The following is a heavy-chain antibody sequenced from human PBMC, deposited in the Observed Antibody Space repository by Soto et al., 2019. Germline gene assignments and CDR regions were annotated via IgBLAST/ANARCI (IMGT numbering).Heavy chain of an antibody. J-gene: IGHJ4*02. V-gene: IGHV1-69*13. CDR3: ARDGALYDSSAYYYLN. Sequence: SVKVSCKASGGTFSRYTITWVRQAPGQGLEWMGGITPMFGTPNYAQKFQGRVTITADESTSTAYMELSSLRSENTSMYYCARDGALYDSSAYYYLNWGQGSRVTVAS. CDR1: GGTFSRYT. CDR2: ITPMFGTP. D-gene: IGHD3-22*01.